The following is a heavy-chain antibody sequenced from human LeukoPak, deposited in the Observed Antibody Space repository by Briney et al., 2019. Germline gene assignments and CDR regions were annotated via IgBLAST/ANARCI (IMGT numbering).Heavy chain of an antibody. V-gene: IGHV3-30*19. Sequence: PGGSLRLSCVASGFTFSNYGMHWVRQAPGKGLEWVTVISYDGSNKYYADSVKGRFTISRDNSKNTLYLQMNSLRAEDTAVYYCSGSMVRGGTYYYGMDVWGQGTTVTVSS. D-gene: IGHD3-10*01. CDR2: ISYDGSNK. CDR3: SGSMVRGGTYYYGMDV. CDR1: GFTFSNYG. J-gene: IGHJ6*02.